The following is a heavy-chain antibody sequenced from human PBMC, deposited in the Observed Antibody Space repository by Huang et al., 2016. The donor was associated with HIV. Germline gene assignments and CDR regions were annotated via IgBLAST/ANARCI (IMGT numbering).Heavy chain of an antibody. CDR1: GGSVSGHY. V-gene: IGHV4-34*01. D-gene: IGHD6-13*01. CDR2: INDNGYT. CDR3: ARASWYEPRSWYFGL. J-gene: IGHJ2*01. Sequence: QVQLQQWGAGLLKPSETLSLTCAVYGGSVSGHYWRWIRQPPGKGLEWIAEINDNGYTNYNPSLKSRVTISGHTSRNQFSLKLNSVTAADAAVYYCARASWYEPRSWYFGLWGRGTLVTVSS.